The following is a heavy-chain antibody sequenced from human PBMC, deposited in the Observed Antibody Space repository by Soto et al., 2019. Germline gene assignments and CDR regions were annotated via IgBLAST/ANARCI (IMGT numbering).Heavy chain of an antibody. J-gene: IGHJ6*02. V-gene: IGHV3-7*04. Sequence: GGFLRLSCAASGFTFITYWMTWVRQAPGKGLEWVANIKQDGSETYYVDSVKGRSTISRDNAKNSLYLQMNSLRAEDTAVYYCARDPPYGSGTSQNYGMDVWGQGTTVTVSS. D-gene: IGHD3-10*01. CDR2: IKQDGSET. CDR1: GFTFITYW. CDR3: ARDPPYGSGTSQNYGMDV.